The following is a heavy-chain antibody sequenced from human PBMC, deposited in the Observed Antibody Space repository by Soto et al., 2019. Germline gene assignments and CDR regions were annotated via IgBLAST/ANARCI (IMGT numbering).Heavy chain of an antibody. CDR2: ISAYDGKT. D-gene: IGHD3-16*01. CDR3: AREPTEVWTSYWFDH. J-gene: IGHJ5*02. Sequence: ASVKVSCKTSGYTFNTYGINWVRQAPGQGLELMGWISAYDGKTTYAEKFQGRVTMTTDTSTSTAYMELRSLRSDDTAIYYCAREPTEVWTSYWFDHWGQGTPVTVSS. CDR1: GYTFNTYG. V-gene: IGHV1-18*01.